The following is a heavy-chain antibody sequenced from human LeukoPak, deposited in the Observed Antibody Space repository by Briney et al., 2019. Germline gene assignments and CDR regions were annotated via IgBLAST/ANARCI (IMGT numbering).Heavy chain of an antibody. D-gene: IGHD5-18*01. J-gene: IGHJ6*03. V-gene: IGHV3-23*01. Sequence: GGSLRLSCAASGFTFSSYAMSWVRQAPGKGLEWVSAISGSGGSTYYADSVKGRFTISRDNSKNTLYLQMNSLRAEDTAVYYCAKALSRYSYGYGYYYYYMDVWGKGTTVTVSS. CDR2: ISGSGGST. CDR3: AKALSRYSYGYGYYYYYMDV. CDR1: GFTFSSYA.